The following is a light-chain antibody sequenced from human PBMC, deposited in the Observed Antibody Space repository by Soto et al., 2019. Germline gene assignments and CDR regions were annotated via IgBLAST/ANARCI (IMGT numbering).Light chain of an antibody. CDR3: CSYAGSSTWV. Sequence: QAVVTQPASVSGSPGQSITISCTGTSSDVGNFNLVSWYQHHPGIAPKLMIYEDTKRPSGVSNRFSGSKSANTASLTISGLQADDEADYYCCSYAGSSTWVFGGGTKLTVL. J-gene: IGLJ3*02. CDR1: SSDVGNFNL. V-gene: IGLV2-23*01. CDR2: EDT.